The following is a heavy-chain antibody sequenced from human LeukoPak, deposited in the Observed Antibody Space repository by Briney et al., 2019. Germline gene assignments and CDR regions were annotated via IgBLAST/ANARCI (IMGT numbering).Heavy chain of an antibody. CDR1: GYTFTGYY. Sequence: GASVKVSCKASGYTFTGYYMHWVRQAPGQGLEWMGWINPNSGGTNYAQKFQGRVTMTRDTSISTAYMELSRLRSDDTAVYYCARLPGPKLGRFGYWGQGTLVTVSS. CDR2: INPNSGGT. V-gene: IGHV1-2*02. D-gene: IGHD7-27*01. CDR3: ARLPGPKLGRFGY. J-gene: IGHJ4*02.